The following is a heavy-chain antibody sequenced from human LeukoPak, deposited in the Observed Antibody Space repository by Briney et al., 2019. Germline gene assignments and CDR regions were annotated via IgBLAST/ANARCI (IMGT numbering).Heavy chain of an antibody. Sequence: PGGSLRLSCAASGFTFSSNGMNWVRQAPGKGLEWVSAISGSGGSTYYADSVKGRFTISRDNSKNTLFPQMNSLRAEDTAIYYCAKASAFYFDTSGYPIPHYYDFWGQGTLVTVSA. J-gene: IGHJ4*02. D-gene: IGHD3-22*01. V-gene: IGHV3-23*01. CDR2: ISGSGGST. CDR3: AKASAFYFDTSGYPIPHYYDF. CDR1: GFTFSSNG.